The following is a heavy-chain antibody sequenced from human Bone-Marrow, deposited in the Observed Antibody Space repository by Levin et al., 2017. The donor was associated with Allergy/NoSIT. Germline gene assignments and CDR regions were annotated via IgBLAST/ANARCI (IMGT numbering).Heavy chain of an antibody. CDR2: IYHSGST. Sequence: ASETLSLTCAVSGGSISSGGYSWSWIRQPPGKGLEWIGYIYHSGSTYYNPSLKSRVTISMDRSKNHFSLNLTSVTAADTAVYFCAKSLWFGAYFDYWGQGTLVTVSS. CDR1: GGSISSGGYS. CDR3: AKSLWFGAYFDY. D-gene: IGHD3-10*01. V-gene: IGHV4-30-2*01. J-gene: IGHJ4*02.